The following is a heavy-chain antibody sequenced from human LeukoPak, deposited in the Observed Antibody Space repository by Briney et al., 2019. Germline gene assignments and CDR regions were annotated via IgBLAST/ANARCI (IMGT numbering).Heavy chain of an antibody. CDR2: IDWDDDK. CDR1: RFSLRTRGRR. V-gene: IGHV2-70*04. D-gene: IGHD1-26*01. J-gene: IGHJ4*02. CDR3: AQFSGSYYPH. Sequence: SGPPLIKPSHTLTLTCTSSRFSLRTRGRRVSWIRQPPGKALEWLARIDWDDDKFYSTALKTRLTVSKDTSKNQVVLTVTNMDPVDTATYYCAQFSGSYYPHWGQGTLVTVSS.